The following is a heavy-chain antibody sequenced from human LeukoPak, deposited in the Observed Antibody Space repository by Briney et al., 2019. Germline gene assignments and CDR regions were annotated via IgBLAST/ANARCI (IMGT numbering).Heavy chain of an antibody. CDR1: GYSTSSGYY. V-gene: IGHV4-38-2*02. CDR3: ARDIDRYYGSDN. D-gene: IGHD3-10*01. Sequence: KPSETLSLTCTVSGYSTSSGYYWGWIRQPPGKGLEWIGNIYHSGSTYYNPSLKSRVTISVDTSKNQFSLKLSSLTAADTAVYYCARDIDRYYGSDNWGQGTLVTVSS. CDR2: IYHSGST. J-gene: IGHJ4*02.